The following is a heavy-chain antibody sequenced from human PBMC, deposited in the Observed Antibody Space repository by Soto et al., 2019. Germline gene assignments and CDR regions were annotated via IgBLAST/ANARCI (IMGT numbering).Heavy chain of an antibody. CDR3: AKGGRQWLVTSDFNY. D-gene: IGHD6-19*01. J-gene: IGHJ4*02. Sequence: GESLKISCAASGFTFSDYAMHWVRQAPGKGLEWVAVVSHDGRNTHYADSVKGRFTISRDSSKNTVSLEMTSLRAEDTAVYYCAKGGRQWLVTSDFNYWGRGALVTVSS. CDR2: VSHDGRNT. V-gene: IGHV3-30*18. CDR1: GFTFSDYA.